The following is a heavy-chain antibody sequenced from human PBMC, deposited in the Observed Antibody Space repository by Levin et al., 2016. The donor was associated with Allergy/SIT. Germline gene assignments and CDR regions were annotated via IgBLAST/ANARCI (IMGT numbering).Heavy chain of an antibody. V-gene: IGHV4-39*01. Sequence: SETLSLTCIVPGASTTSSHYYWGWIRQPPGKGLEWIGSLSYSGSTYYNPSLKSRVTISVDTFENQFSLNLRSVTAADTAVYYCARLAGSYYPDYWGQGTLVTVSS. J-gene: IGHJ4*02. CDR2: LSYSGST. CDR1: GASTTSSHYY. D-gene: IGHD1-26*01. CDR3: ARLAGSYYPDY.